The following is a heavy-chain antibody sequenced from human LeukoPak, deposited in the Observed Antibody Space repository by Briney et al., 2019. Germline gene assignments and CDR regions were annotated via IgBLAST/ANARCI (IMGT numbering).Heavy chain of an antibody. Sequence: GASVKVSCKASGHTFSSHGINWVRQAPGQGLEWMGWINSYNGDTNYAQKFQGRVTLTTDTSTSTAYMELRSLRSDDTAVYYCARDQGIKGAAYYMDVWGKGTTVTVSS. CDR2: INSYNGDT. V-gene: IGHV1-18*01. J-gene: IGHJ6*03. CDR1: GHTFSSHG. D-gene: IGHD3-10*01. CDR3: ARDQGIKGAAYYMDV.